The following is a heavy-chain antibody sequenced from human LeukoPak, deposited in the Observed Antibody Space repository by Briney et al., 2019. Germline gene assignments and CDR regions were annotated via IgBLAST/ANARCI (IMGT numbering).Heavy chain of an antibody. D-gene: IGHD3-22*01. J-gene: IGHJ3*02. Sequence: KPSETPSLTCTVSGGSISSYYWSWIRQPPGKGLEWIGYIYYSGSTNYNPSLKSRVTISVDTSKNQFSLKLSSVTAADTAVYYCARLRVSGYSLDAFDIWGQGTMVTVSS. CDR1: GGSISSYY. V-gene: IGHV4-59*08. CDR3: ARLRVSGYSLDAFDI. CDR2: IYYSGST.